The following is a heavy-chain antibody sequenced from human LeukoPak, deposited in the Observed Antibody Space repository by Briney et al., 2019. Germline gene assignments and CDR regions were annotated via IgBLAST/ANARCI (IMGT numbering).Heavy chain of an antibody. Sequence: GGSLRLSCAASGFTFSDYYMSWIRQAPGKGLEWVSYISSSGSTIYYADSVKGRFTISRDNAKNSLYLQMNSLRAEDTAVYYCARIPDSNYVEGLPDVWGKGTTVTVSS. J-gene: IGHJ6*04. CDR2: ISSSGSTI. CDR3: ARIPDSNYVEGLPDV. V-gene: IGHV3-11*01. D-gene: IGHD4-11*01. CDR1: GFTFSDYY.